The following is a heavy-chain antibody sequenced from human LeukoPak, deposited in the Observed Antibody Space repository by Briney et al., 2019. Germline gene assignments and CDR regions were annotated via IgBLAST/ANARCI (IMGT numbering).Heavy chain of an antibody. J-gene: IGHJ3*02. CDR3: ARGSLAAAGTEDAFDI. D-gene: IGHD6-13*01. Sequence: GGSLRLSCAASGFTFSSYARHWVRQAPGKGLEWVAVISYDGSNKYYADSVKGRFTISRDNSKNTLYLQMNSLRAEDTAVYYCARGSLAAAGTEDAFDIWGQGTMVTVSS. CDR1: GFTFSSYA. CDR2: ISYDGSNK. V-gene: IGHV3-30-3*01.